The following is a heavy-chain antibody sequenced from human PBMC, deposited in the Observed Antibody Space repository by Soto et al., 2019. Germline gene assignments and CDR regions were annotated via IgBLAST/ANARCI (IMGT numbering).Heavy chain of an antibody. V-gene: IGHV3-53*01. CDR1: GLTISGKKY. CDR3: ATWHEREHAYDV. CDR2: LYDVDGS. Sequence: SLRLSCAAFGLTISGKKYVAWVRQAPGKGLEWVSALYDVDGSFYADSVKGRFTTSSDSSKTTVYLQMNDLRPDDTAVYYCATWHEREHAYDVWGQGTTVTVSS. J-gene: IGHJ3*01. D-gene: IGHD1-1*01.